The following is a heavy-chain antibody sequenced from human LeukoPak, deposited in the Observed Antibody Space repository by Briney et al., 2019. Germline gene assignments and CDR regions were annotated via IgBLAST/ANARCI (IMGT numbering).Heavy chain of an antibody. Sequence: GASVKVSCKASGYTFSNYGISWVRQAPGQGLEWMGWISAYNGNTIYAQKLQGRVTMTTDTSTRTAYMELRSLRSDDTAVYYCVRDYKGYSGYDGFDYWGQGTLVTVSS. V-gene: IGHV1-18*01. CDR1: GYTFSNYG. CDR2: ISAYNGNT. D-gene: IGHD5-12*01. J-gene: IGHJ4*02. CDR3: VRDYKGYSGYDGFDY.